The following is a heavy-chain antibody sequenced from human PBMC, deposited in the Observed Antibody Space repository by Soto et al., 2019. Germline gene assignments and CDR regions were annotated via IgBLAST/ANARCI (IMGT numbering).Heavy chain of an antibody. D-gene: IGHD3-22*01. Sequence: EVQLVESGGGLVQPGGSLRLSCAASGFTFNSYEMNWVRQAPGKGLEWVSYISIGNKTIHYADAVKGRFTISRDNAKNSLYLKMNSLRAEDTATYYCARDIDYYDSGGYQDYWGQGTLVTVSS. CDR3: ARDIDYYDSGGYQDY. CDR1: GFTFNSYE. J-gene: IGHJ4*02. CDR2: ISIGNKTI. V-gene: IGHV3-48*03.